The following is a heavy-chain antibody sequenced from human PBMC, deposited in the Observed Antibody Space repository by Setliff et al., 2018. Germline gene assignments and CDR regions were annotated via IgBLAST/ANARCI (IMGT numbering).Heavy chain of an antibody. Sequence: SVKVSCKASGGTFSSYGINWVRQAPGQGLEWMGGIMPIFGTTNYAQKFQGRVTITTDKSTSTAYMELSSLTSDDTAVYFCAREEGRDLSPLSYYYYMDVWGKGTTVTSP. J-gene: IGHJ6*03. CDR1: GGTFSSYG. CDR2: IMPIFGTT. V-gene: IGHV1-69*05. CDR3: AREEGRDLSPLSYYYYMDV.